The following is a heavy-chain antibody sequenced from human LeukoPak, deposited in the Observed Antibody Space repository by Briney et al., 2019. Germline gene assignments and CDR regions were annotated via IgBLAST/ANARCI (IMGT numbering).Heavy chain of an antibody. V-gene: IGHV3-23*01. CDR1: GFSFSSYA. D-gene: IGHD1-26*01. CDR3: AKDATNAFDI. J-gene: IGHJ3*02. CDR2: ISGSGVST. Sequence: PGGSLRLSCAASGFSFSSYAMSWVRQTPGKGLEWVSAISGSGVSTYYADSVKGRFTISRDNSKNTLYLQMNSLRAEDTAVYYCAKDATNAFDIWGQGTMVTVSS.